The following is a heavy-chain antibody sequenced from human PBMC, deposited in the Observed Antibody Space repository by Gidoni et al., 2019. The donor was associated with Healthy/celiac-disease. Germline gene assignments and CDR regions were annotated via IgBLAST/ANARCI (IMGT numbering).Heavy chain of an antibody. D-gene: IGHD3-3*01. Sequence: QVQLQESGPGLVKPSETLSLTCAVSGYSISSGYYWGWIRQPPGKGLEWIGSIYHSGSTYDTPSLKSRVTRSVDTSKNQFSLKLSSVTAADTAVYYCARDLNYDCWTGGWFDPWGQGTLVTVSS. V-gene: IGHV4-38-2*02. CDR3: ARDLNYDCWTGGWFDP. CDR2: IYHSGST. CDR1: GYSISSGYY. J-gene: IGHJ5*02.